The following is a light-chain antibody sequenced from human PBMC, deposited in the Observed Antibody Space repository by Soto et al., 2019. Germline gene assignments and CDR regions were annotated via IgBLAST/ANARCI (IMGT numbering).Light chain of an antibody. Sequence: AIQMTQSPSSLSASVGDRVTITCRASQGIRNDLGWYQQKPGKAPKLLIYAASSLQSGVPSRFSGSGSGTDFTLTISSLQPEDFATYNCLQDYNGWTFGQGTKVEIK. V-gene: IGKV1-6*01. J-gene: IGKJ1*01. CDR1: QGIRND. CDR3: LQDYNGWT. CDR2: AAS.